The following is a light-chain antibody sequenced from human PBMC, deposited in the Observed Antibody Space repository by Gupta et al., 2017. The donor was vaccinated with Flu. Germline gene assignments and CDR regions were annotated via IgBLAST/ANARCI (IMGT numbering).Light chain of an antibody. CDR3: QQCSTWPGT. CDR2: DAS. V-gene: IGKV3-11*02. Sequence: ETVLTPSSPTLPSASGERATLSCRASVSVGIYLGWYQQKPGQAPRLLIYDASTRATGIPARFSGSGSGRDFTLTISSLEPEDFAVYYCQQCSTWPGTFGAGTKVEIK. CDR1: VSVGIY. J-gene: IGKJ4*01.